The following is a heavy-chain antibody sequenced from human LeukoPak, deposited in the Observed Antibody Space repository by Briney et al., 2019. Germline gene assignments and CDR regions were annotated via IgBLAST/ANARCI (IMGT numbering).Heavy chain of an antibody. CDR2: ITNDGSST. V-gene: IGHV3-74*01. J-gene: IGHJ4*02. CDR3: ARGPVAGTPHANDY. Sequence: GGSLRLSCAASGLTFSSHWMHWVRQAPGKGLVWVSRITNDGSSTTYADSVKGRFTISRDNAKNMLYLQVNSLRAEDTAVYYCARGPVAGTPHANDYWGQGTLVTVSS. CDR1: GLTFSSHW. D-gene: IGHD6-19*01.